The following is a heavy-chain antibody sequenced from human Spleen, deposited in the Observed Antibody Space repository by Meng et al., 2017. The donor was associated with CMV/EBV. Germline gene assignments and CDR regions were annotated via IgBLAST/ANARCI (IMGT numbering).Heavy chain of an antibody. D-gene: IGHD2-21*02. Sequence: SETLSLTCTVSGGSISSYYWSWIRQPPGKGLEWIGYIYYSGSTNYNPSLKSRVTISVDTSKNQFSLKLSSVTAADTAVYYCARRLLSIEGDQYFDYWGQGTLVTVSS. CDR3: ARRLLSIEGDQYFDY. V-gene: IGHV4-59*01. J-gene: IGHJ4*02. CDR2: IYYSGST. CDR1: GGSISSYY.